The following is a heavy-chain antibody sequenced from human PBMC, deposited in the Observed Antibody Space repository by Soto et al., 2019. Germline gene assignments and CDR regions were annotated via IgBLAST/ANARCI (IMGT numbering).Heavy chain of an antibody. D-gene: IGHD2-2*01. CDR2: IYYSGST. V-gene: IGHV4-59*01. CDR1: GGSISSYY. CDR3: ARDRVVVVPAAKVGGRYYYYYMDV. Sequence: PWETLSLTCTVSGGSISSYYWSWIRQPPGKGLEWIGYIYYSGSTNYNPSLKSRVTISVDTSKNQFSLKLSSVTAADTAVYYCARDRVVVVPAAKVGGRYYYYYMDVWGKGTTVTVSS. J-gene: IGHJ6*03.